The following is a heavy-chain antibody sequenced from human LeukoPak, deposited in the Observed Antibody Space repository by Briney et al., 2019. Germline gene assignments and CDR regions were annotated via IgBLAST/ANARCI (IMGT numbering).Heavy chain of an antibody. J-gene: IGHJ4*02. V-gene: IGHV1-24*01. Sequence: GASVKVSCKVSGYTLTELSLHWLRQAPGKELEWMGGFDPEDGETIYAQKFQGRVTMTEDTSTDTAYMELSSLRSEDTAVYYCATYQLLTLHSFDYWGQGTLVTVSS. CDR3: ATYQLLTLHSFDY. CDR1: GYTLTELS. D-gene: IGHD2-2*01. CDR2: FDPEDGET.